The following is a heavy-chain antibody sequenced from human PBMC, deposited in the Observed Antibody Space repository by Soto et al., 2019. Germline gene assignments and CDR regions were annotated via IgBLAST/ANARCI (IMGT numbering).Heavy chain of an antibody. V-gene: IGHV3-48*02. D-gene: IGHD6-19*01. CDR1: GFTFSTFS. J-gene: IGHJ4*02. CDR2: ISGGGRPI. CDR3: ARDLGWAFDS. Sequence: VQLVESGGGSVQPGGSLRLSCAASGFTFSTFSMNWVRQAPGRGLEWISYISGGGRPISYADSVKGRFTISGDNAKNSLYLQMDSLTDEDTAVYYCARDLGWAFDSWGQGTLVTVSS.